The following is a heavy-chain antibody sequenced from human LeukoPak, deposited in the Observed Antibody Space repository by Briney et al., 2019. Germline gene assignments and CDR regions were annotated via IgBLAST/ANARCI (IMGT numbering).Heavy chain of an antibody. D-gene: IGHD3-22*01. CDR3: AKGSGDSSGYVDY. V-gene: IGHV3-9*03. CDR2: INWNSDLI. J-gene: IGHJ4*02. CDR1: GFSFDDYV. Sequence: GGSLRLSCAASGFSFDDYVMHWVRQAPRKGLEWVSSINWNSDLIHYADSVRGRFTISRDNAKNSLYLQMNSLTADDMALYYCAKGSGDSSGYVDYWGQGTLVTVSS.